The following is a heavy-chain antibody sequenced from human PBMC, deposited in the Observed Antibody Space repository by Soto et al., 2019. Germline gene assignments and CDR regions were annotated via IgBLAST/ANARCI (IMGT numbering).Heavy chain of an antibody. Sequence: PSETLSLTCSVSGGSISGGGYYWSWIRQHPGKGLEWIGYIYSSGSTYKNPSLKSRVTISVDTSKNQFSLKLSSVTAADTAVYYCARDPGDIGSGYYRVLDYWGQGTLVTVSS. J-gene: IGHJ4*02. CDR1: GGSISGGGYY. V-gene: IGHV4-31*03. CDR2: IYSSGST. CDR3: ARDPGDIGSGYYRVLDY. D-gene: IGHD3-22*01.